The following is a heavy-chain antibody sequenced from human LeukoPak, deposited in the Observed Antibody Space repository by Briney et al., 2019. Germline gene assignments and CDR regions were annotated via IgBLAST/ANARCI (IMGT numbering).Heavy chain of an antibody. D-gene: IGHD2/OR15-2a*01. CDR1: GGSISSYY. J-gene: IGHJ6*03. CDR3: ARGYYFHYYYYMDV. V-gene: IGHV4-59*01. CDR2: IYYSGST. Sequence: KPSETLSLTCTVSGGSISSYYWSWIRQPPGKGLEWIGYIYYSGSTNYNPSLKSRVTISVGTSKNQFSLKLSSVTAADTAVYYCARGYYFHYYYYMDVWGKGTTVTISS.